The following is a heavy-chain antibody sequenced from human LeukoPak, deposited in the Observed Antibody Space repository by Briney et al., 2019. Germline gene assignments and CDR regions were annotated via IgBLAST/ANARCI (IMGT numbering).Heavy chain of an antibody. CDR3: ARDSPGGVLDY. Sequence: GRSLRLSCVASGFTFSIYGMNWVRQAPGEGLEWVAVIWNDGNNKYYADSVKGRFTISRDNSKNTLYLQMNSLRAEDTAMYYCARDSPGGVLDYWGQGTLVTVSS. CDR1: GFTFSIYG. CDR2: IWNDGNNK. V-gene: IGHV3-33*01. D-gene: IGHD3-16*01. J-gene: IGHJ4*02.